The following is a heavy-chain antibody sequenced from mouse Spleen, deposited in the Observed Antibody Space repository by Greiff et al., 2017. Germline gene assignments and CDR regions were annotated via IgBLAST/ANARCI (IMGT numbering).Heavy chain of an antibody. CDR2: ISYDGSN. V-gene: IGHV3-6*01. J-gene: IGHJ1*03. Sequence: EVHLVESGPGLVKPSQSLSLTCSVTGYSITSGYYWNWIRQFPGNKLEWMGYISYDGSNNYNPSLKNRISITRDTSKNQFFLKLNSVTTEDTATYYCARLYSNYWYFDVWGTGTTVTVSS. D-gene: IGHD2-5*01. CDR1: GYSITSGYY. CDR3: ARLYSNYWYFDV.